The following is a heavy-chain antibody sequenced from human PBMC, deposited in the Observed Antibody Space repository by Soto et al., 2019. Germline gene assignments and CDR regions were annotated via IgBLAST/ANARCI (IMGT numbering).Heavy chain of an antibody. CDR2: IIPIFGTA. CDR3: ASPRYCSSTSCHPQYYYYYGMDV. V-gene: IGHV1-69*01. Sequence: QVQLVQSGAEVKKPGSSVKVSCKASGGTFSCYAISWVRQAPGQGLEWMGGIIPIFGTANYAQKFQGRVTIPADESTSTAYMELSSLRSEDTAVYYCASPRYCSSTSCHPQYYYYYGMDVWGQGTTVTVSS. D-gene: IGHD2-2*01. J-gene: IGHJ6*02. CDR1: GGTFSCYA.